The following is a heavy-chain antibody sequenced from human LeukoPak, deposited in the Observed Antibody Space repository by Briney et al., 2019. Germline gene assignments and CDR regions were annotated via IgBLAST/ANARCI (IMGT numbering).Heavy chain of an antibody. J-gene: IGHJ4*02. CDR1: GASISSYY. Sequence: SETLSLTCTVSGASISSYYWSWLRQPPGKGLEWIAFMYYSGSTNYNPSLKSRVTISLDTSKNQFSLKLSSVTAADTAVYYCARLSLDYYGSGSYSFDYWGQGTLVTVSS. CDR2: MYYSGST. CDR3: ARLSLDYYGSGSYSFDY. D-gene: IGHD3-10*01. V-gene: IGHV4-59*08.